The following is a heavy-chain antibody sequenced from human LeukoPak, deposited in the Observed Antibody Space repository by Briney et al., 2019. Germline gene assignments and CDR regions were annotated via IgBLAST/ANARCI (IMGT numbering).Heavy chain of an antibody. CDR2: ISSSSSYI. CDR1: GFTFSSYS. CDR3: ARVEEGAIPFDY. V-gene: IGHV3-21*01. D-gene: IGHD1-26*01. Sequence: GGSLRLSCAASGFTFSSYSMNWVRQAPGKGLEWVSSISSSSSYIYYADSVKRRFTISRDNAKNSLYLQMNSLRAEDTAVYYCARVEEGAIPFDYWGQGTLVTVSS. J-gene: IGHJ4*02.